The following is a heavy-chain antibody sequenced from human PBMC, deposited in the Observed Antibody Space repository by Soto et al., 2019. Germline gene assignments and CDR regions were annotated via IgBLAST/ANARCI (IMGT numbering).Heavy chain of an antibody. D-gene: IGHD2-15*01. CDR2: INHSGST. Sequence: QVQLQQWGAGLLKPSETLSLTCAVYGGSFSGYYWSWIRQPPGKGLEWIGEINHSGSTNYNPSLKSRATTSVDTSKNQFSLKLSSVTAADTAVYYCATTIRYCSGGSCYSDQAFDIWGQGTMVTVSS. V-gene: IGHV4-34*01. CDR3: ATTIRYCSGGSCYSDQAFDI. J-gene: IGHJ3*02. CDR1: GGSFSGYY.